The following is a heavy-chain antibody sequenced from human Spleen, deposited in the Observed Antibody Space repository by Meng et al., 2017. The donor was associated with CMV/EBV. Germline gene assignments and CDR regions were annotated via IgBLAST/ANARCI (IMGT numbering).Heavy chain of an antibody. CDR1: GFTFSSYW. Sequence: GESLKISCAASGFTFSSYWMSWVRQAPGKGLEWVSYIDMSSRTITYAESVKGRFTISRDNAGSSLYLQMHSLRAEDSAIYYCARDRYGYGRDAVEIWGQGTMVTVSS. D-gene: IGHD5-18*01. J-gene: IGHJ3*02. CDR3: ARDRYGYGRDAVEI. CDR2: IDMSSRTI. V-gene: IGHV3-48*04.